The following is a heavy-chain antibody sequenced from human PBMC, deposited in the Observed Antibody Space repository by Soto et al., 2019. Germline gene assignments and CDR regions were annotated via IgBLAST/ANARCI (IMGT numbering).Heavy chain of an antibody. D-gene: IGHD1-1*01. CDR1: GFTFSSYA. CDR2: ISGSSGGT. Sequence: GGSLRLSCAASGFTFSSYAMNWVRQAPGKGLEWVSSISGSSGGTYYADSVKGRFTISRDNSMNTLYLQMNSLKAEDTAVYYCATEYMEAVGANWLDTWGQGTLVTVSS. CDR3: ATEYMEAVGANWLDT. V-gene: IGHV3-23*01. J-gene: IGHJ5*02.